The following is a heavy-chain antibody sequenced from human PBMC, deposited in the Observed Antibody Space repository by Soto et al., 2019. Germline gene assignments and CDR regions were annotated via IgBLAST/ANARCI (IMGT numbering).Heavy chain of an antibody. J-gene: IGHJ5*02. V-gene: IGHV1-69*13. CDR3: ASTPPSRRNGVVIIRWFDH. D-gene: IGHD3-3*01. Sequence: SVKVSCKASGGTFSSYAISWVRQAPGQGLEWMGGIIPIFGTANYAQKFQGRVTITEDESTSTAYMELSSLRSEDTAVYYCASTPPSRRNGVVIIRWFDHWGQGTLVTVSS. CDR1: GGTFSSYA. CDR2: IIPIFGTA.